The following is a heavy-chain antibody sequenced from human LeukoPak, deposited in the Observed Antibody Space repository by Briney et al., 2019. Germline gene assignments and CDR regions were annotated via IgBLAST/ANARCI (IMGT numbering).Heavy chain of an antibody. CDR3: VGSYALDAFDI. D-gene: IGHD1-26*01. CDR1: GGSISSYY. J-gene: IGHJ3*02. V-gene: IGHV4-59*01. Sequence: SETLSLTCSVSGGSISSYYWNWIRQPPGKGLEWIGYISYRGSTNYNPSLKSRVAISVDTSKIQFSLRLSSVTAADTAVFYCVGSYALDAFDIWGQGTMVTVSS. CDR2: ISYRGST.